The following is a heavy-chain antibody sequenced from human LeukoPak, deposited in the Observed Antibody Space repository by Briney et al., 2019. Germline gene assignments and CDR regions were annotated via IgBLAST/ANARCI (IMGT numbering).Heavy chain of an antibody. CDR1: GFTFSSYG. D-gene: IGHD6-19*01. CDR3: AKAWYSSGWYGLVGY. Sequence: PGGSLRLSCAASGFTFSSYGMHWVRQAPGKGLEWVAVISYDGSNEYYADSVKGRFTISRDNSKNTLYLQMNSLRAEDTAVYYCAKAWYSSGWYGLVGYWGQGILVTVSS. J-gene: IGHJ4*02. CDR2: ISYDGSNE. V-gene: IGHV3-30*18.